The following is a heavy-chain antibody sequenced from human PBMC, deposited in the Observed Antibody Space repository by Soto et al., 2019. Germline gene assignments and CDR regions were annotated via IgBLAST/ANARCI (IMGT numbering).Heavy chain of an antibody. CDR1: GYTFTSYA. D-gene: IGHD6-19*01. CDR3: ARVVGGIPVAGSWNWFDP. V-gene: IGHV1-18*04. Sequence: ASVKVSCKASGYTFTSYALSWVRHAPGQGLEWMGWISTYNGNTNYAQNLQGRVTMSTDISTNTAYMELRSLRSDDTAVYYCARVVGGIPVAGSWNWFDPWGQGTLVTVSS. J-gene: IGHJ5*02. CDR2: ISTYNGNT.